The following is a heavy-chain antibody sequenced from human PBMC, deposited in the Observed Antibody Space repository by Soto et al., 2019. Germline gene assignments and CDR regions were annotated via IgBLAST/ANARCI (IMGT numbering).Heavy chain of an antibody. CDR2: IYHSGST. J-gene: IGHJ6*02. Sequence: QVQLQESGPGLVKPSGTLSLTCAVSGGSISSSNWWSWVRQPPGKGLEWIGEIYHSGSTNYNPSIKSRFTISVVKSKNQFSLKLSSVTAADTAVYYCARELGYCSGGSGNLESYYYYGMDVWGQGTTVTVSS. CDR1: GGSISSSNW. D-gene: IGHD2-15*01. V-gene: IGHV4-4*02. CDR3: ARELGYCSGGSGNLESYYYYGMDV.